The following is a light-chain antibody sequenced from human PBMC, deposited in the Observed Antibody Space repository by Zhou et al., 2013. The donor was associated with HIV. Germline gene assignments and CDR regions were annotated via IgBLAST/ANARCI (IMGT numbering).Light chain of an antibody. CDR1: QGINSF. CDR3: QQLNSYPRT. Sequence: DIQLTQSPSFLSASVGDRVTITCRASQGINSFLAWYQQKPGRAPKLLIYAASTLQSGVPSRFGGSGSGTEFTLTISSLQPEDFATYYCQQLNSYPRTFGGGTKVEIK. CDR2: AAS. V-gene: IGKV1-9*01. J-gene: IGKJ4*01.